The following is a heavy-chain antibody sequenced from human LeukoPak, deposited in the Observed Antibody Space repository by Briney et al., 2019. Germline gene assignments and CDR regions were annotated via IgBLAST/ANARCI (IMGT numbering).Heavy chain of an antibody. D-gene: IGHD1-26*01. CDR2: MNPNSGNT. CDR3: ARDDWSYSFDY. CDR1: GYTFTSYN. J-gene: IGHJ4*02. V-gene: IGHV1-8*01. Sequence: GASVKVSCKASGYTFTSYNINRVRQATGQGLEWMGWMNPNSGNTGYAQKFQGRVTMTRNTSISTAYMELSSLRSEDTAVYCCARDDWSYSFDYWGQGTLVTVSS.